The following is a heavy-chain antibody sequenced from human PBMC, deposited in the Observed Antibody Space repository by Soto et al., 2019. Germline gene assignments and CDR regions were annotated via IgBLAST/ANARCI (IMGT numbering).Heavy chain of an antibody. CDR3: ARGIATGQLDP. J-gene: IGHJ5*02. D-gene: IGHD2-15*01. CDR1: GYTFTRYT. Sequence: AASVKVSCKASGYTFTRYTMNWVRQAPGQRLEWMGWINPDNGNTKSSQKFQDRVIITRDTSASTAYMDLSSLRSEDTAVYYCARGIATGQLDPWGQGTRVTVS. V-gene: IGHV1-3*01. CDR2: INPDNGNT.